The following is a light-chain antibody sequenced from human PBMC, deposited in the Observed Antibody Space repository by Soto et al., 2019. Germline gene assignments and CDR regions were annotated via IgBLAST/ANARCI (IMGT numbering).Light chain of an antibody. CDR3: SSYTTVSTYV. J-gene: IGLJ1*01. V-gene: IGLV2-14*01. CDR1: SSDVGGYNY. Sequence: QSVLTQPASVSGSPGQSITISCTGTSSDVGGYNYVSWYQQHPGKAPKLMIYDVRNRPSGVSNRFSGSKSVNTASLTISGLQAEDEADYSCSSYTTVSTYVFGTGTKVTVL. CDR2: DVR.